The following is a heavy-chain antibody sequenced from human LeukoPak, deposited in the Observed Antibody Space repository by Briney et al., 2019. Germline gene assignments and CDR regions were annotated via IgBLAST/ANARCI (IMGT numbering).Heavy chain of an antibody. J-gene: IGHJ4*02. D-gene: IGHD2-15*01. V-gene: IGHV3-74*01. CDR1: GFTFSSFW. CDR2: VYTDGSIT. Sequence: GGSLRLSCEASGFTFSSFWMHWVRQAPGKGLVWVSRVYTDGSITSYADYVKGRFTISRDNAKNTVHLQMNSLRAEDTAVYYCAREVAGGLDYWGQGTLVAVSS. CDR3: AREVAGGLDY.